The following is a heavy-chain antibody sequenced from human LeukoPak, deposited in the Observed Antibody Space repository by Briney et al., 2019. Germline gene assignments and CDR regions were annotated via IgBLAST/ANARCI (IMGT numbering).Heavy chain of an antibody. V-gene: IGHV3-23*01. CDR1: GFTFSSYA. D-gene: IGHD3-10*01. J-gene: IGHJ4*02. CDR3: NYYGSGSYYIPFDY. CDR2: ISGSGGST. Sequence: QTGGSLRLSCAASGFTFSSYAMSWVRQAPGKGLEWVSAISGSGGSTYYADSVKGRFTTSRDNSKNTLYLQMNSLRAEDTAVYYCNYYGSGSYYIPFDYWGQGTLVTVSS.